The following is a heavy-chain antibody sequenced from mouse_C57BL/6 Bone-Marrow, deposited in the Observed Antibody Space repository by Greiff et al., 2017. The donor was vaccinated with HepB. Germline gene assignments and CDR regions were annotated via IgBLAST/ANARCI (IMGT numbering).Heavy chain of an antibody. Sequence: EVKLMESGPELVKPGDSVKISCKASGYSFTGYFMNWVMQSHGKSLEWIGRINPYNGDTFYNLKFKGKATLTVAKSSSTAHMELRSLTSEDSAVYYCARTTVVATDYAMDYWGQGTSVTVSS. CDR3: ARTTVVATDYAMDY. CDR1: GYSFTGYF. V-gene: IGHV1-20*01. D-gene: IGHD1-1*01. CDR2: INPYNGDT. J-gene: IGHJ4*01.